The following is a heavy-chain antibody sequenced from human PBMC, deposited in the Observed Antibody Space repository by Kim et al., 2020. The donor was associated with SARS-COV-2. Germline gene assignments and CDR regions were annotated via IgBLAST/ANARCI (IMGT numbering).Heavy chain of an antibody. J-gene: IGHJ6*02. V-gene: IGHV3-73*01. D-gene: IGHD3-10*01. CDR1: GFTFSGSA. CDR3: TRRVEGYYYGSGASAYYYYGMDV. CDR2: IRSKANSYAT. Sequence: GGSLRLSCAASGFTFSGSAMHWVRQASGKGLEWVGRIRSKANSYATAYAASVKGRFTISRDDSKNTAYLQMNSLKTEDTAVYYCTRRVEGYYYGSGASAYYYYGMDVWGQGTTVTVSS.